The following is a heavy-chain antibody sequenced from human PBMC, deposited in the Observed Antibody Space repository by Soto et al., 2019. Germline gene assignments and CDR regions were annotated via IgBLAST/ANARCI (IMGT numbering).Heavy chain of an antibody. CDR3: ARLEGLATISYYFDF. J-gene: IGHJ4*02. CDR2: INHSGST. Sequence: SETLSLTCAVYGGSFSGYYWSWIRQPPGKGLEWVGEINHSGSTNYNPSLKTRVTISVDKSKNQFSLKLSSVTAADSAVYFCARLEGLATISYYFDFWGQGAQVTVSS. V-gene: IGHV4-34*01. CDR1: GGSFSGYY. D-gene: IGHD3-9*01.